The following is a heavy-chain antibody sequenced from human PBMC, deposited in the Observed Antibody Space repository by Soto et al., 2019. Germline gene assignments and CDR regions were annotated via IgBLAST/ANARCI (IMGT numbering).Heavy chain of an antibody. V-gene: IGHV3-13*01. CDR1: GFTFSSYD. CDR3: ARGAKYGDKSYYYYGMDV. D-gene: IGHD4-17*01. J-gene: IGHJ6*02. CDR2: IGTAGDT. Sequence: GESLKISCAASGFTFSSYDMHWVRQATGKGLEWVSAIGTAGDTYYPGSVKGRFTISRENAKNSLYLQMNSLRAGDTAVYYCARGAKYGDKSYYYYGMDVWGQGTTVTVSS.